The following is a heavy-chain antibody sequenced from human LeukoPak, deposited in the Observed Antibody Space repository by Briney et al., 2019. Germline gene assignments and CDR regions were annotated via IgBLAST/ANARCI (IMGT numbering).Heavy chain of an antibody. V-gene: IGHV4-34*01. CDR3: ARGRWYYGSGRTWFDP. CDR2: INHSGST. Sequence: SETLSLTCAVYGGSFSGYYWSWIRQPPGKGLEWIGEINHSGSTNYNPSLKSRVTIPVDTSKNQFSLKLSSVTAADTAVYYCARGRWYYGSGRTWFDPRGQGTLVTVSS. CDR1: GGSFSGYY. D-gene: IGHD3-10*01. J-gene: IGHJ5*02.